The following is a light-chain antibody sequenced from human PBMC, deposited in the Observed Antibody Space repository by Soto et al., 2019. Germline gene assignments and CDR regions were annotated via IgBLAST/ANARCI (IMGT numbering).Light chain of an antibody. Sequence: AIQMTQSPSSLSASVGDRVTITCRASQDIRTDLGWYQQKPGKAPKVLIYAASTLQSGVPSRFSGSGSGTDFTLTISSLQPEDFATYYCLQDYNYPRTFGQGTKVDIK. CDR1: QDIRTD. V-gene: IGKV1-6*01. CDR2: AAS. CDR3: LQDYNYPRT. J-gene: IGKJ1*01.